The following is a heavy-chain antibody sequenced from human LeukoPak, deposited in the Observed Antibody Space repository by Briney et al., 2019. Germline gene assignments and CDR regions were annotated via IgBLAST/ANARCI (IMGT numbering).Heavy chain of an antibody. CDR2: TWQDGNK. CDR3: AREWSAFDI. D-gene: IGHD2-15*01. Sequence: GGSLRLSCAVSGFTCSSYAMHWVRQAPGKGLEWVTVTWQDGNKAYADSVKGRFTISRDTSKNTLFLQMNSLRVEDTAMYFCAREWSAFDIWSQGTMVTVSS. J-gene: IGHJ3*02. CDR1: GFTCSSYA. V-gene: IGHV3-33*01.